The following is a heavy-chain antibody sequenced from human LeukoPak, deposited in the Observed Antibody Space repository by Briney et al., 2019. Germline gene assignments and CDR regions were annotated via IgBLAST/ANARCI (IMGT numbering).Heavy chain of an antibody. CDR2: INPNSGGT. CDR3: ARVGYGSGSYYRGYYFDY. V-gene: IGHV1-2*02. Sequence: ASVKVSCKASGYTFTGYYMHWVRQAPGQGLEWMGWINPNSGGTNYAQKLQGRVTMTTDTSTSTAYMELRSLRSDDTAVYYCARVGYGSGSYYRGYYFDYWGQGTLVTVSS. J-gene: IGHJ4*02. CDR1: GYTFTGYY. D-gene: IGHD3-10*01.